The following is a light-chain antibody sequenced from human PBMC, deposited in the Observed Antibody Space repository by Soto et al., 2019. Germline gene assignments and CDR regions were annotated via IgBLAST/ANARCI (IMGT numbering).Light chain of an antibody. J-gene: IGKJ4*01. CDR3: QQYGSSPPLT. Sequence: EIVLTQSPGTLSLSPGERATHSRRASQSFSSSYLAWYQQKPGQAPRLLIYGASSRATGIPDRFSGSGSGTDFTLTISRLEPEDFAVYYCQQYGSSPPLTFGGGTKV. CDR2: GAS. CDR1: QSFSSSY. V-gene: IGKV3-20*01.